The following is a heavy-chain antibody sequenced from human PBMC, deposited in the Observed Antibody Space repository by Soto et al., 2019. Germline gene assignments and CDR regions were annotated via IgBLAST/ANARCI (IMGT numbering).Heavy chain of an antibody. CDR3: ARESEDLTSNFDY. V-gene: IGHV3-21*01. CDR1: GFTFTRYS. CDR2: ISRTTNYI. Sequence: GGSLRLSCAASGFTFTRYSMNWVRQAPGKGLEWVSSISRTTNYIYYADSMKGRFTVSRDNAKNSVYLDMNSLSAEDTAVYYCARESEDLTSNFDYWGQGTLVTVPQ. J-gene: IGHJ4*02.